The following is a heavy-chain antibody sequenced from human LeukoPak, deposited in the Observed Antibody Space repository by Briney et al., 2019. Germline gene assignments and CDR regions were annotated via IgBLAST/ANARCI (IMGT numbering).Heavy chain of an antibody. CDR3: ASLYFYGSGSFPNY. Sequence: SGTLSLTCAVSGGSISTRYYYWGWIRQPPGKGLEWIGTIHDSGSTYYSPSLESQVTISVDTSNNQFSLKLSSVTAGDTAVYYCASLYFYGSGSFPNYWGQGILVTVST. D-gene: IGHD3-10*01. CDR2: IHDSGST. J-gene: IGHJ4*02. CDR1: GGSISTRYYY. V-gene: IGHV4-39*01.